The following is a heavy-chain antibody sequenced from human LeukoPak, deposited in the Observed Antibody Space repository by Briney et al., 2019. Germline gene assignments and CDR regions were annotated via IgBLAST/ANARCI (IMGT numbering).Heavy chain of an antibody. Sequence: PGGSLRLSCAASGFTVSSNYMSWVRQAPGKGLEWVSVIYSGGSTYYADSVKGRFTISRDNSKNTLYLQMNSLRAEDTAVYYCARERGGGDYYFDYWGQGTLVTGSS. CDR3: ARERGGGDYYFDY. V-gene: IGHV3-66*02. CDR1: GFTVSSNY. J-gene: IGHJ4*02. D-gene: IGHD3-10*01. CDR2: IYSGGST.